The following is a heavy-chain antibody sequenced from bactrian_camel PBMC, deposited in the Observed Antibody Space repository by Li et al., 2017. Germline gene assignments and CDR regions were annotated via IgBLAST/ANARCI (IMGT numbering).Heavy chain of an antibody. J-gene: IGHJ6*01. Sequence: VQLVESGGGLVQPGGSLRLSCAASGFTFSTYYMSWVRQAPGKGLEWVSSIYSDGSLTYYADSVKGRFTISRDNAKNTLYLQMNSLKAEDTAVYFCAADWSSWWYYFGYWGQGTQVTVS. CDR3: AADWSSWWYYFGY. CDR1: GFTFSTYY. CDR2: IYSDGSLT. V-gene: IGHV3-2*01. D-gene: IGHD6*01.